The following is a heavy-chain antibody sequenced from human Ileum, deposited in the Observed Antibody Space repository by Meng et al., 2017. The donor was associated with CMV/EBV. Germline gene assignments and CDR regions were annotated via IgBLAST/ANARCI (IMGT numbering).Heavy chain of an antibody. CDR2: ISGSGGNT. Sequence: GESLKISCAASGFTFSDYGMSWVRQAPGKGLEWVSGISGSGGNTHYADSVKGRFTISRDNSKNMLYVQMNSLRAEDTAIYYCAKDRNPLSPGWFDADDMWGQGTTVTVSS. CDR3: AKDRNPLSPGWFDADDM. V-gene: IGHV3-23*01. D-gene: IGHD3-10*01. J-gene: IGHJ3*02. CDR1: GFTFSDYG.